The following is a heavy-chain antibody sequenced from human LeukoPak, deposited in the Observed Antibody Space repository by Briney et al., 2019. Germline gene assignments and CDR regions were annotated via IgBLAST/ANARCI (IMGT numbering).Heavy chain of an antibody. J-gene: IGHJ4*02. Sequence: SETLSLTCTVSGYSISSGYYWSWIRQPPGKGLEWIGYIYYSGSTNYNPSLKSRVTISVDTSKNQFSLKLSSVTAADTAVYYCARVELGITGTKRGYYFDYWGQGTLVTVSS. D-gene: IGHD1-7*01. V-gene: IGHV4-61*01. CDR1: GYSISSGYY. CDR3: ARVELGITGTKRGYYFDY. CDR2: IYYSGST.